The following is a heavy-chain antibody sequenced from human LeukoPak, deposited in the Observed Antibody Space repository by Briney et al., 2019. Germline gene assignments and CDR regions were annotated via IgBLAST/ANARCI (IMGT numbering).Heavy chain of an antibody. Sequence: GGSLRLSCSASGFTFSSYAMHWVRQAPGKGLEYVSAISSNGGSTYYADSVKGRFTISRDNSKNTLYLQMSSLRAEDTAVYYCVKGYCSSNSCYVGHFDYWGEGTLVTVSS. V-gene: IGHV3-64D*06. CDR1: GFTFSSYA. CDR3: VKGYCSSNSCYVGHFDY. D-gene: IGHD2-2*01. CDR2: ISSNGGST. J-gene: IGHJ4*02.